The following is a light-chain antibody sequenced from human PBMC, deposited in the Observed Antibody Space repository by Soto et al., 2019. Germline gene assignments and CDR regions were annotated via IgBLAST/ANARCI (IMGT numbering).Light chain of an antibody. V-gene: IGKV1-6*01. Sequence: AIQMTQSPSSLSASVGDRVTITCRASQGIRNDLGWYQQKPGKAPKLLIYGASSLQSDVPSRFSGSGSGTDFTLTISSLQPEDFATYYCRQADSYPLTFGGGTKVEIK. J-gene: IGKJ4*02. CDR3: RQADSYPLT. CDR1: QGIRND. CDR2: GAS.